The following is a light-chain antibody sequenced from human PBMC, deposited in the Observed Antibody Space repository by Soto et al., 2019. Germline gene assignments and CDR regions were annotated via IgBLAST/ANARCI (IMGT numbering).Light chain of an antibody. CDR3: HQYGTSPRA. J-gene: IGKJ1*01. Sequence: EVVLTQSPGTLSLSPGERATLSCRASQSVSKYLAWYQQKPGQAPSLLIFGASSGATGIPDRFSGSGSGTDFTLTISRLEPEDFAVYFCHQYGTSPRAFGRGTKVDIK. CDR1: QSVSKY. CDR2: GAS. V-gene: IGKV3-20*01.